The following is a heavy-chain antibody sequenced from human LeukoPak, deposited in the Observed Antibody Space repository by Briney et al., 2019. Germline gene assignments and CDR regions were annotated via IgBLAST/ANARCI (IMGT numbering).Heavy chain of an antibody. D-gene: IGHD3-22*01. Sequence: PSETLSLTCAVYGGSFSGYYWSWIRQPPGKGLEWIGEINHSGSTNYNPSLKSRVTISVDTSKNQFSLKLSSVTAADTAVYYCARRTYYYDSSGYSYAFDIWGQGTMVIVSS. CDR2: INHSGST. CDR3: ARRTYYYDSSGYSYAFDI. V-gene: IGHV4-34*01. CDR1: GGSFSGYY. J-gene: IGHJ3*02.